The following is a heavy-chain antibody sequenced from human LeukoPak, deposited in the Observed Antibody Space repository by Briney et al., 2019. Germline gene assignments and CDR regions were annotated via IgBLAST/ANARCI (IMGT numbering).Heavy chain of an antibody. Sequence: SETLSLTCAVYGGSFSGYYWSWIRQPPGKGLEWIGEINHSGSTNYNPSLKSRVTISVDTSKNQFSLKLSSVTAADTAVCYCARGLWNYYGSILWWFDPWGQGTLVTVSS. J-gene: IGHJ5*02. CDR1: GGSFSGYY. CDR3: ARGLWNYYGSILWWFDP. CDR2: INHSGST. V-gene: IGHV4-34*01. D-gene: IGHD3-10*01.